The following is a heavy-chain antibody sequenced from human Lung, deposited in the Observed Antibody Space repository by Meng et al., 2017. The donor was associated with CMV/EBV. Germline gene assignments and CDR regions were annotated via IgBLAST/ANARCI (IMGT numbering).Heavy chain of an antibody. Sequence: GGSLRLSCAASGFTFDDYDMSWVRQAPGKGLEWVSGINWNGGSTDYADSVKGRFTISRDNAKNSLYLQMNSLRAEDTALYHCARGYYESRRGIDYWGQGTXVTVSS. V-gene: IGHV3-20*01. J-gene: IGHJ4*02. CDR2: INWNGGST. CDR3: ARGYYESRRGIDY. CDR1: GFTFDDYD. D-gene: IGHD3-22*01.